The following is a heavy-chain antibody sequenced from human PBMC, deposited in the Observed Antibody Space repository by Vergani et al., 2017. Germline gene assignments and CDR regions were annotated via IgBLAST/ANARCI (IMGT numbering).Heavy chain of an antibody. CDR1: GFTFSSYA. Sequence: EVQLLESGGGLVQPGGSLRLSCAASGFTFSSYAMSWVRQAPGEVLWLVSAISCSGGSTYYADSVKGRFTISRDNSKNTLYLQMNSLRAEDTAVYYCAKEPQVAPYYFDYWGQGTLVTVSS. D-gene: IGHD2-15*01. J-gene: IGHJ4*02. CDR3: AKEPQVAPYYFDY. V-gene: IGHV3-23*01. CDR2: ISCSGGST.